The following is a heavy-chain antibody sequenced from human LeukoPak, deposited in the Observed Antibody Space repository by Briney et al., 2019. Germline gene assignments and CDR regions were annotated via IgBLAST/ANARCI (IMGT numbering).Heavy chain of an antibody. J-gene: IGHJ4*02. Sequence: SGWSLRLSCAASGFTFSSYAMSWVRQAPGKGLEWVSGISGSGGSTYYADSVKGRFTISRDNSKNTLFLQMNTLRAEDTAVYYCAKGRYSSSWYGGCFDYWGQGTLVTVSS. D-gene: IGHD6-13*01. CDR1: GFTFSSYA. CDR3: AKGRYSSSWYGGCFDY. CDR2: ISGSGGST. V-gene: IGHV3-23*01.